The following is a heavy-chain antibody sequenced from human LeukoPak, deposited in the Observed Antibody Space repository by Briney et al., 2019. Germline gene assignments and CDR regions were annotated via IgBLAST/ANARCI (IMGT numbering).Heavy chain of an antibody. D-gene: IGHD3-10*01. Sequence: SETLSLTCAVSGASISSSNWWSWVRQRHGRGLEWIGEIYHSGTTNYNPSLKSRVTISVDKSKSQFSLNLTSVTAADTAVYYCARVKYYGSGTYVFDYWGQGTLVTVSS. V-gene: IGHV4-4*02. J-gene: IGHJ4*02. CDR2: IYHSGTT. CDR1: GASISSSNW. CDR3: ARVKYYGSGTYVFDY.